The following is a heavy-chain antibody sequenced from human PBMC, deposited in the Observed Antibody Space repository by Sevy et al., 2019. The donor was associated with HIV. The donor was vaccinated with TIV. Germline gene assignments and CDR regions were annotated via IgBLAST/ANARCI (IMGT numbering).Heavy chain of an antibody. CDR2: ISGSGGST. CDR1: GFTFSSYA. Sequence: GGSLRLSCAASGFTFSSYAMSWVRQAPGKGLEWVSAISGSGGSTYYVDSVKGRFTISSDNSTNTLYLQMNSLRAEDTAVYYCAKCGFVVALFDYWGQGTLVTVSS. V-gene: IGHV3-23*01. CDR3: AKCGFVVALFDY. J-gene: IGHJ4*02. D-gene: IGHD2-15*01.